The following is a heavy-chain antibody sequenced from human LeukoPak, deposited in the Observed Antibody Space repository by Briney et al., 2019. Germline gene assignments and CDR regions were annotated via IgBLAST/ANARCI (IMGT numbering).Heavy chain of an antibody. D-gene: IGHD3-3*01. V-gene: IGHV1-8*01. CDR3: ARGKDFGVPFRSNMDV. CDR1: GYTFPTYD. CDR2: MNPKSGNT. Sequence: VASVKVSCKASGYTFPTYDINWVRQGTGQGLEWMGWMNPKSGNTGYAQKFQGRVTMTRNTSITTAYLELASLTSEDTAVYYCARGKDFGVPFRSNMDVWGKGTTVTVSS. J-gene: IGHJ6*03.